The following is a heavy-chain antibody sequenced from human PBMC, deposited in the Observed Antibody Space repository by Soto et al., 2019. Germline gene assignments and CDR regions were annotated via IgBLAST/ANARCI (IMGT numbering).Heavy chain of an antibody. Sequence: SSVKVSCKASGYTFTSYGISWVRQAPGQGLEWMGWISAYNGNTNYAQKLQGRVTMTTDTSTSTAYMELRSLRSDDTAVYYCARAGVATITIFYYGMDVWGQGTTVTVSS. CDR1: GYTFTSYG. CDR3: ARAGVATITIFYYGMDV. J-gene: IGHJ6*02. V-gene: IGHV1-18*04. CDR2: ISAYNGNT. D-gene: IGHD5-12*01.